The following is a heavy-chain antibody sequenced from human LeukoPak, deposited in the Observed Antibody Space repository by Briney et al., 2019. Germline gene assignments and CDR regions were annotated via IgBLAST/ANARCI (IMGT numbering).Heavy chain of an antibody. Sequence: SETLSLTCTVSGGSLSSGGYYWSWIRQHPGKGLEWIGYIYFSGSTYYNPSLKSRVTISVDTSKNQFSLKLSSVTAADTAVYYCARFGPYSVDPEKYNWFDPWGQGTLVTVSS. CDR1: GGSLSSGGYY. V-gene: IGHV4-31*03. D-gene: IGHD2-15*01. CDR2: IYFSGST. J-gene: IGHJ5*02. CDR3: ARFGPYSVDPEKYNWFDP.